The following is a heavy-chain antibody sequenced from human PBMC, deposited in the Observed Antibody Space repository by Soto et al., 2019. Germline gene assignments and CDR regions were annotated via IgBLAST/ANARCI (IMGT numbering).Heavy chain of an antibody. CDR1: GFTFSSYG. V-gene: IGHV3-33*01. J-gene: IGHJ4*02. CDR3: ARDPGGGLDY. Sequence: QVQLVESGGGVVQPGRSLRLSCAASGFTFSSYGMHWVRQAPGKGLEWVAIIWNDGSKKYHADSVKGRFTISRDNSKNTLYLQVNSLRAEDTAVYYCARDPGGGLDYWGQGTLVTVSS. CDR2: IWNDGSKK.